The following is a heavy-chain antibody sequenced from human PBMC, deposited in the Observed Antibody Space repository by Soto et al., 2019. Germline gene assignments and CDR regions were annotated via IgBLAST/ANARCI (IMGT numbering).Heavy chain of an antibody. CDR3: ARLEGLATISYYFDF. CDR1: GDSVYSDKYY. J-gene: IGHJ4*02. D-gene: IGHD3-9*01. V-gene: IGHV4-39*01. Sequence: SETTSLTCSVSGDSVYSDKYYWGWIHQPPGKGLEWIGSIYFRGNTYYNPSLQTRVTISLDKSKSQFSLKLNSVTAADSAVYFCARLEGLATISYYFDFWGQGALVTVS. CDR2: IYFRGNT.